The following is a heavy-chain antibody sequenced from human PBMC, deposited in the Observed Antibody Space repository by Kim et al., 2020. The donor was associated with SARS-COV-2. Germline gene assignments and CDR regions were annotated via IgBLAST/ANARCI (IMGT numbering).Heavy chain of an antibody. J-gene: IGHJ4*02. D-gene: IGHD6-13*01. CDR3: ARGRKQQLVVGGSAFDY. CDR2: INHSGST. V-gene: IGHV4-34*01. Sequence: SETLSLTCAVYGGSFSGYYWSWIRQPPGKGLEWIGEINHSGSTNYNPSLKSRVTISVDTSKNQFSLKLSSVTAADTAVYYCARGRKQQLVVGGSAFDYWGQGTLVTVSS. CDR1: GGSFSGYY.